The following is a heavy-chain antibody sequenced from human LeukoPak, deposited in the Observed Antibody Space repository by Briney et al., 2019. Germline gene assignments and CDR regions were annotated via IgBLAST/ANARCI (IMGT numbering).Heavy chain of an antibody. CDR1: GFTFSSYS. D-gene: IGHD2-8*01. J-gene: IGHJ4*02. CDR3: ARPGGYCTNGVCYSDLD. CDR2: ISRSSSYI. V-gene: IGHV3-21*01. Sequence: GGSLRLSCVASGFTFSSYSMNWVRQAPGKGLEWVSSISRSSSYINYADSLKGRFTISRDNAKNSLYLQMNSLRAEDTAVYYCARPGGYCTNGVCYSDLDWGQGTLVTVSS.